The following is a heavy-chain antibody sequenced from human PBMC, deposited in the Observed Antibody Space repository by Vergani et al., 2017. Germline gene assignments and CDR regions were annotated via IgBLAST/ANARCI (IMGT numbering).Heavy chain of an antibody. CDR3: AKGGSRRLYNMDV. J-gene: IGHJ6*02. CDR1: GFTFSSYA. D-gene: IGHD1-14*01. Sequence: EVQLLESGGGLVQPGGSLRLSCAASGFTFSSYAMSWVRQAPGKGLEWVSAISGSGGSTYYADSVKGRFTISRDNSKNTLYLQMNMLRAEDTAVYYCAKGGSRRLYNMDVWGQGTTVTVSS. CDR2: ISGSGGST. V-gene: IGHV3-23*01.